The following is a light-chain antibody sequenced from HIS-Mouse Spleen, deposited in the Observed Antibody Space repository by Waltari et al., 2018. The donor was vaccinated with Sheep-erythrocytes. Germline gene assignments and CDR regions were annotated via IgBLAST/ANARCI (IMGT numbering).Light chain of an antibody. CDR2: EES. CDR1: ALPKKY. CDR3: YSTDSSGNHRV. Sequence: SYELTQPPSVSVSPGQTARITCPGDALPKKYAYWYQQKSGQAPVLVIYEESKRPSGIPGSFSGSSSGTMATLTISGAQVEDEADYYCYSTDSSGNHRVFGGGTKLTVL. V-gene: IGLV3-10*01. J-gene: IGLJ2*01.